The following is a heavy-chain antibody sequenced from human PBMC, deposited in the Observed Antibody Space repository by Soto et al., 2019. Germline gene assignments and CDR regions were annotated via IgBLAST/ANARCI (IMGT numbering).Heavy chain of an antibody. D-gene: IGHD4-17*01. J-gene: IGHJ5*02. CDR1: GFIFSGYG. CDR3: ARDRSSPLTTVTTSPWFDP. V-gene: IGHV3-21*01. CDR2: ISSSSSYI. Sequence: GGSLRLSCAASGFIFSGYGMHWVRQAPGKGLEWVSSISSSSSYIYYADSVKGRFTISRDNAKNSLYLQMNSLRAEDTAVYYCARDRSSPLTTVTTSPWFDPWGQGTLVTVSS.